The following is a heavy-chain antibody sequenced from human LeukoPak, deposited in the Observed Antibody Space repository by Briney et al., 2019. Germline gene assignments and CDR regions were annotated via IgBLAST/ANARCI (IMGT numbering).Heavy chain of an antibody. V-gene: IGHV3-23*01. CDR2: ISGWGRDT. CDR1: GFTFSTFA. CDR3: ARDRGVFSGSYPLYSFDY. J-gene: IGHJ4*02. Sequence: GGSLRLSCAASGFTFSTFAMSWVRQAPGKGLEWVSGISGWGRDTFYTDSVKGRFTISRDNAKNSLYLQMNSLRAEDTAVYYCARDRGVFSGSYPLYSFDYWGQGTLVTVSS. D-gene: IGHD1-26*01.